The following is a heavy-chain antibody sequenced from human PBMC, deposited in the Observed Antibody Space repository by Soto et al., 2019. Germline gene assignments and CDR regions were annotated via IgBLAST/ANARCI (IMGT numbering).Heavy chain of an antibody. J-gene: IGHJ4*02. CDR3: AKSPYVYYYGSGSFDY. D-gene: IGHD3-10*01. CDR2: ISGSGGST. CDR1: GFTFSSYA. Sequence: GGSLRLSCAASGFTFSSYAMSWVRQAPGKGLEWVSAISGSGGSTYYADSVKGRFTISRDNSKNTLYLQMNSLRAEDTAVYYCAKSPYVYYYGSGSFDYWGQGTLVTVSS. V-gene: IGHV3-23*01.